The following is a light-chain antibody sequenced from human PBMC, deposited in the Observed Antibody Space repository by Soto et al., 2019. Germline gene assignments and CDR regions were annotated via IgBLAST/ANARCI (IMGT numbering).Light chain of an antibody. CDR2: DAS. V-gene: IGKV1-5*01. J-gene: IGKJ4*01. Sequence: DIQMTQSPSTLSASVGDRVTITCRASQSISSWLAWYQQKPGKAPKLLIYDASSLESVVPSRFSGSGSGTEFTLTISSLQPDDVATYYCQQYNSYPLTFGGGTKVEIK. CDR1: QSISSW. CDR3: QQYNSYPLT.